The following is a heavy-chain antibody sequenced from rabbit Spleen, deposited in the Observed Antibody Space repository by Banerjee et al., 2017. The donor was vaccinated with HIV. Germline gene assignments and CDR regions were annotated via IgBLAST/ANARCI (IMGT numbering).Heavy chain of an antibody. Sequence: QSLEESGGDLVKPGASLTLTCTASGFSSSSNWICWVRQAPGKGLEWIACIDTNDGDTDYANWPKGRFTISKTSSTTVTLQMTSLTAADTATYFCARNYVNAFDPWGPGTLV. CDR2: IDTNDGDT. D-gene: IGHD1-1*01. J-gene: IGHJ2*01. CDR1: GFSSSSNW. CDR3: ARNYVNAFDP. V-gene: IGHV1S40*01.